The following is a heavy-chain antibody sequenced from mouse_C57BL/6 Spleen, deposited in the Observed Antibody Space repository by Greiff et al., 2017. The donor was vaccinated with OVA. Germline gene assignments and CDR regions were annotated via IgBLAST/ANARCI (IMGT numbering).Heavy chain of an antibody. J-gene: IGHJ1*03. CDR3: ARKKGGSNYGCFDV. V-gene: IGHV1-80*01. CDR2: IYPGDGDT. D-gene: IGHD1-1*01. CDR1: GYAFSSYW. Sequence: VQLQESGAELVKPGASVKISCKASGYAFSSYWLNWVKQRPGKGLEWIGQIYPGDGDTNYNGKFKGKATLTADKSSRTAYMQLSSLTSEDSAVYFCARKKGGSNYGCFDVWGTGTTVTVSS.